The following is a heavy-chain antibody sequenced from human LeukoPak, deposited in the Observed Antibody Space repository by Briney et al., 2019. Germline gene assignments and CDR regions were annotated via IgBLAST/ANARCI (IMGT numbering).Heavy chain of an antibody. Sequence: ASVKVSCKASGYSFTGYYMHWVRQAPGQGLEWMGWINPNSGGTNYAQKFKGRVTMTRNTSISTAYMELSRLRSDDTAVYYCARDLAYYYGSGSPPLDYWGQGTLVTVSS. CDR3: ARDLAYYYGSGSPPLDY. CDR2: INPNSGGT. J-gene: IGHJ4*02. CDR1: GYSFTGYY. V-gene: IGHV1-2*02. D-gene: IGHD3-10*01.